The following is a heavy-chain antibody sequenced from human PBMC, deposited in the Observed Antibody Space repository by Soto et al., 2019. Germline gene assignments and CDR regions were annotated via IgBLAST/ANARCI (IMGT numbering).Heavy chain of an antibody. CDR2: ISSSGSTI. Sequence: LRLSCAASGFTFSSYEMNWVRQAPGKGLEWVSYISSSGSTIYYADSVKGRFTISRDNAKNSLYLQMNSLRAEDTAVYYCARKAVRSGGYYYYYGMDVWGQGTTVTVSS. D-gene: IGHD6-19*01. J-gene: IGHJ6*02. V-gene: IGHV3-48*03. CDR1: GFTFSSYE. CDR3: ARKAVRSGGYYYYYGMDV.